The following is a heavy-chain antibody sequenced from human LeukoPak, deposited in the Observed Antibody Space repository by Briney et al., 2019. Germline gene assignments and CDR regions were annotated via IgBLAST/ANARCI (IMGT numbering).Heavy chain of an antibody. CDR2: ISAYNGNT. V-gene: IGHV1-18*01. CDR3: ARDAPLRYFDWLSRPYYYGMDV. D-gene: IGHD3-9*01. Sequence: GASVKVSCKASGYTFTSYGISWVRQAPGQGLEWMGRISAYNGNTNYAQKLQGRVTMTTDTSTSTAYMELRSLRSDDTAVYYCARDAPLRYFDWLSRPYYYGMDVWGQGTTVTVSS. CDR1: GYTFTSYG. J-gene: IGHJ6*02.